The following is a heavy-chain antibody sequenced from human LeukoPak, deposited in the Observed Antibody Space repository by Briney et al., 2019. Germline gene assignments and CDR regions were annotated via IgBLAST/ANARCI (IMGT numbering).Heavy chain of an antibody. V-gene: IGHV4-34*01. CDR2: INHSGST. J-gene: IGHJ4*02. CDR3: ARGGGTGRPPYYFDY. CDR1: GGSFSGYY. Sequence: SETLSLTCAVYGGSFSGYYWSWIRQPPGKGLEWIGEINHSGSTNYNPSLKNRVTISVDTSKNQFSLKLSSVTAADTAVYYCARGGGTGRPPYYFDYWGQGTLVTVSS. D-gene: IGHD3/OR15-3a*01.